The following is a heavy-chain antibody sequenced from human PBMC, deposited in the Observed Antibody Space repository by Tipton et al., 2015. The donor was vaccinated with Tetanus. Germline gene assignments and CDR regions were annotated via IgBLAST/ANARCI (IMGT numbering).Heavy chain of an antibody. Sequence: QVQLVQSGGGLVQPGRSLRLSCAASGFTFDDYAMHWVRQAPGKGLEWVAVIWYDGSNKFYADSVKGRFTISRDNSKNTLYLQMNSLRAEDTAVYYCAKDPLVGATDYWGQGTLVTVSS. V-gene: IGHV3-33*06. CDR1: GFTFDDYA. CDR3: AKDPLVGATDY. D-gene: IGHD1-26*01. CDR2: IWYDGSNK. J-gene: IGHJ4*02.